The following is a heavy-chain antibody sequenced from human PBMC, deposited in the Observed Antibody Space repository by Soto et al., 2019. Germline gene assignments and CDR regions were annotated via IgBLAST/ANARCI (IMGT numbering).Heavy chain of an antibody. D-gene: IGHD5-12*01. CDR3: ARGYDYDAFDI. CDR1: GGSISSYY. Sequence: QVQLQESGPGLVKPSETLSLTCTVSGGSISSYYWSWIRQPPGKGLEWIGYIYYSGSTNYNPSLKSRVTISVDTSKNQFSLKLSSVTAADAAVYYCARGYDYDAFDIWGQGTMVTVSS. CDR2: IYYSGST. J-gene: IGHJ3*02. V-gene: IGHV4-59*08.